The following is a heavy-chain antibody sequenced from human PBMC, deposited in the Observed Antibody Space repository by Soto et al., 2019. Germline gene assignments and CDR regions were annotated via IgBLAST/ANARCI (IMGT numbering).Heavy chain of an antibody. V-gene: IGHV3-30-3*01. CDR1: GFTFSSYA. Sequence: GGSLRLSCAASGFTFSSYAMHWVRQAPGKGLEWVAVISYDGSNKYYADSVKGRFTISRDNSKNTLSLQMNSLRAEDTAMYYCATDKSSSAFDYWGTGTLVTVYS. D-gene: IGHD2-2*01. CDR2: ISYDGSNK. CDR3: ATDKSSSAFDY. J-gene: IGHJ4*02.